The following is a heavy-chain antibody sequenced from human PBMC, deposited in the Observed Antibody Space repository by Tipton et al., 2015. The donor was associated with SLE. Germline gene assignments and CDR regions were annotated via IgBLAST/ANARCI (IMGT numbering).Heavy chain of an antibody. D-gene: IGHD1-1*01. CDR1: GDYITSDIYY. J-gene: IGHJ6*03. Sequence: TLSLTCFVSGDYITSDIYYWGWIRQPPGRGLEWIGSVYDSGTTYYNPSLKSRVTISVDTSKNQFSLKLSSVTAADTAVYYCARVPGLERSYFYYYYMDVWGKGTTVTVSS. CDR3: ARVPGLERSYFYYYYMDV. CDR2: VYDSGTT. V-gene: IGHV4-39*07.